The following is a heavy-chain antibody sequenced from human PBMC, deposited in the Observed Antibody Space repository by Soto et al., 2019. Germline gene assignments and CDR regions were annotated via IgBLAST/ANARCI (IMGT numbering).Heavy chain of an antibody. J-gene: IGHJ6*02. CDR2: INHSGST. D-gene: IGHD2-2*01. CDR3: ARAQRGSGPYNRSTRLYYYYGMDA. Sequence: SETLSLTCAVYGGSFSGYYWSWIRQPPGKGLEWIGEINHSGSTNYNPSLKSRVTISVDTSKNQFSLKLSSVTAADTAVYYCARAQRGSGPYNRSTRLYYYYGMDAWGQGTTVTVSS. V-gene: IGHV4-34*01. CDR1: GGSFSGYY.